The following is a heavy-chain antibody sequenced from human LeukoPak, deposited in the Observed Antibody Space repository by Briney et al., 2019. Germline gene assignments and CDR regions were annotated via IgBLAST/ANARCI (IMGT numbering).Heavy chain of an antibody. CDR1: GYTYTRYA. V-gene: IGHV1-18*01. CDR3: ARDPSNTSGRYIYFDY. D-gene: IGHD2-2*01. J-gene: IGHJ4*02. Sequence: ASVKVSCKASGYTYTRYAISWVRQAPGLQLEWMGWISTYNGDTNYAQNFQGRVTMTTYTSTTTAYMELRSLRSDDSAIYFCARDPSNTSGRYIYFDYWGQGTLVTVSS. CDR2: ISTYNGDT.